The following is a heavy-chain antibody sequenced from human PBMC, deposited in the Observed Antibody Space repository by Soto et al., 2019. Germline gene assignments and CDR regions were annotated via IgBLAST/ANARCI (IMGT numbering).Heavy chain of an antibody. V-gene: IGHV3-30*02. D-gene: IGHD3-9*01. CDR1: GFTFSSYG. CDR3: GYYDRIRFDY. Sequence: PGGSLRLSCAASGFTFSSYGMHWVRQAPGKGLEWVAVIWYDGSNKYYADSVKGRFTISRDNSKNTLYLQMNSLRAEDTAVYYCGYYDRIRFDYWGQGTLVTVSS. CDR2: IWYDGSNK. J-gene: IGHJ4*02.